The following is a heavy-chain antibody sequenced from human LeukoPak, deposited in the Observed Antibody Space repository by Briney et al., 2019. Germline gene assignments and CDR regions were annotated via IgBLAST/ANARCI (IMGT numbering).Heavy chain of an antibody. CDR2: ISADGKTK. J-gene: IGHJ6*03. Sequence: PGRSLRLSCAASGFTFSSYGIHWVRQAPGEGLEWVAVISADGKTKYYADSVKGRFTISRDNSQNTLYLQMNSLRAEDTAVYYCAKDLYYYMDVWGKGTTVTVSS. CDR1: GFTFSSYG. V-gene: IGHV3-30*18. CDR3: AKDLYYYMDV.